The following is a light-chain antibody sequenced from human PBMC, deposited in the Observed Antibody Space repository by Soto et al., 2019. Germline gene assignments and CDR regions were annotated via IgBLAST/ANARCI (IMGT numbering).Light chain of an antibody. V-gene: IGKV1-5*01. J-gene: IGKJ1*01. Sequence: IQMTQAPSTLSASVGDSVTISCRASQNINAWLAWYQQKPGKAPKLLIYDVSTLDSGVPSRFSGSASGTEFTLTINNLESDDFATYYCKQYHRYSTFGQGTKV. CDR2: DVS. CDR1: QNINAW. CDR3: KQYHRYST.